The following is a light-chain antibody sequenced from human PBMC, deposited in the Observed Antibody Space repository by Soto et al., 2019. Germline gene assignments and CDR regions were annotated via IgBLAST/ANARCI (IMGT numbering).Light chain of an antibody. V-gene: IGLV2-14*01. J-gene: IGLJ1*01. Sequence: QSVLTQPASVSGSPGQSITISCSGTSSDVGGHNYVSWYQHHPGKAPKLMIYEVTNRPSGVSNRFSGSKSGNTASLTISGLQAEDEADYHCCSYARSTFYAFATGTKVTVL. CDR3: CSYARSTFYA. CDR2: EVT. CDR1: SSDVGGHNY.